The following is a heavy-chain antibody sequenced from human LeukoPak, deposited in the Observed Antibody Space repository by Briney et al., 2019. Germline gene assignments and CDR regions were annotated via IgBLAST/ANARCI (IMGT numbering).Heavy chain of an antibody. J-gene: IGHJ4*02. V-gene: IGHV3-23*01. CDR1: GFTFSSYA. CDR3: AKGSSFYYYDSSGYYYFDY. Sequence: PGGSLRLSCAASGFTFSSYAMSWVRQAPGKGLEWVSAISGSGGSTYYADSVKGRFTISRDNSKNTLYLQMNSLRAEDTAVYYCAKGSSFYYYDSSGYYYFDYWGQGTLVTVSS. D-gene: IGHD3-22*01. CDR2: ISGSGGST.